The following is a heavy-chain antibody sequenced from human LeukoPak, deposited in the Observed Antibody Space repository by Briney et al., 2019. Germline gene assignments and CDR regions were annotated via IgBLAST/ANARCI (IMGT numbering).Heavy chain of an antibody. V-gene: IGHV3-53*01. Sequence: GGSLRLSCAASGFTFSSYAMSWVRQAPGKGLEWVSVIHSDGSTFYADSVKGRFTISRDNSKNTLYLQMNSLRAEDTAVNYCARERGHTYGTSLYYFDYWGQGTLVTVSS. CDR3: ARERGHTYGTSLYYFDY. CDR2: IHSDGST. CDR1: GFTFSSYA. J-gene: IGHJ4*02. D-gene: IGHD5-18*01.